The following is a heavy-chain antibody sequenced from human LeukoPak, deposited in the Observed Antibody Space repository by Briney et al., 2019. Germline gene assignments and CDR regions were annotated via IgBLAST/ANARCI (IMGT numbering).Heavy chain of an antibody. J-gene: IGHJ4*02. D-gene: IGHD6-6*01. Sequence: GGSLRLSCAASGFTFSIYWMHWVRQAPGKGLVWVSRIKIDGSSTNYADSVKGRFTISRDNAKNTLYLQMKSLRAEDTAVYYCATDTSSSPLSPLDYWGQGTLVTVSS. V-gene: IGHV3-74*01. CDR3: ATDTSSSPLSPLDY. CDR1: GFTFSIYW. CDR2: IKIDGSST.